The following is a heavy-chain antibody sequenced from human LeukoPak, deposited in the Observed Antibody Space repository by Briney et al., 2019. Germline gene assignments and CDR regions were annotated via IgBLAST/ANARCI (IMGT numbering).Heavy chain of an antibody. Sequence: GGSLRLSCVASGITFSNYYVSWVRQAPGKGLEWVANIKRDGSEKYYVDSVKGRFTISRDNAENSLYLQMNSLRVEDTAVYYCARVSSGDYIDYWGQGTLVTVSS. V-gene: IGHV3-7*01. CDR1: GITFSNYY. D-gene: IGHD6-25*01. CDR3: ARVSSGDYIDY. CDR2: IKRDGSEK. J-gene: IGHJ4*02.